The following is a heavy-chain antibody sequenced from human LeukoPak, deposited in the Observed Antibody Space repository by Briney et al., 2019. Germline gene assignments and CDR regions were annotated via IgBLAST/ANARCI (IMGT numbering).Heavy chain of an antibody. CDR2: ISYDGSNK. CDR3: ARDLPIVVVTSGPFDY. J-gene: IGHJ4*02. D-gene: IGHD3-22*01. CDR1: GFTFSGYG. Sequence: GGSLRLSCAASGFTFSGYGMHWVRQAPGKGLEWVSFISYDGSNKYYADSVKGRFTISRDNSKNSLYLQMNSLRDEDTAVYYCARDLPIVVVTSGPFDYWGQGTLVTVSS. V-gene: IGHV3-30*03.